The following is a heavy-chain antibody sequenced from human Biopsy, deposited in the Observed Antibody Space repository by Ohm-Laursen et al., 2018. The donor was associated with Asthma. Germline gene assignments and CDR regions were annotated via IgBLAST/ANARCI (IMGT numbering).Heavy chain of an antibody. Sequence: SVKVSCKASGYNFISFAIHWVRQAPGQRLEWMGWVNTGNGDTKYSQKFQGRVTTTRGTSASTAYMELRSLRSEDTATYYCARTYYDFLTGQVKDVFGVWGQGTMVTVSS. J-gene: IGHJ3*01. CDR3: ARTYYDFLTGQVKDVFGV. CDR1: GYNFISFA. V-gene: IGHV1-3*04. D-gene: IGHD3-9*01. CDR2: VNTGNGDT.